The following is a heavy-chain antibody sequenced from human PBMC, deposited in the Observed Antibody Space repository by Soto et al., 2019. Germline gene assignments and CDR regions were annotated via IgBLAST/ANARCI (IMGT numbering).Heavy chain of an antibody. D-gene: IGHD4-17*01. J-gene: IGHJ4*02. CDR1: GFRFSTYS. Sequence: EVQLVESGGGLVKPGGSLRLSCAGSGFRFSTYSMNWVRQAPGKGLECVSSINSGSGYVNYTDSVKGRFTITRDDAKNLVFLQMNSLRAADTAIYYCARDYGDYWGGRYFDYWGQGILVTVSS. V-gene: IGHV3-21*02. CDR2: INSGSGYV. CDR3: ARDYGDYWGGRYFDY.